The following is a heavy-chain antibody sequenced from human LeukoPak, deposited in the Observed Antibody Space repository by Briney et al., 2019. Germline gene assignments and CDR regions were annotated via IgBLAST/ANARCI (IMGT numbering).Heavy chain of an antibody. V-gene: IGHV3-30*18. CDR2: ISYDGSNK. CDR1: GFTFSSYG. CDR3: AKEASTLIVVIYGYDAFDI. Sequence: GGSLRLSCAASGFTFSSYGMHWVRQAPGKGLEWVAVISYDGSNKYYADSVKGRFTISRDNSKNTLYLQMNSLRAEDTAVYYCAKEASTLIVVIYGYDAFDIWGQGTMVTVSS. D-gene: IGHD3-22*01. J-gene: IGHJ3*02.